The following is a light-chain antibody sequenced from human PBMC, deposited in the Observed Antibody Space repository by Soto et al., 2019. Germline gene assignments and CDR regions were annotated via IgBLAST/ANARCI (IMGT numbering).Light chain of an antibody. CDR3: HQYGSSPLT. CDR1: QSVTSNF. Sequence: EIVLTQSPGTLSLSPGERATLTCRASQSVTSNFLAWYQQKPGQAPRLLMYGASSRATGIPDRFSGSGSGKDFTLTISRLEPEDCALYYCHQYGSSPLTFGPGTKVDIK. J-gene: IGKJ3*01. CDR2: GAS. V-gene: IGKV3-20*01.